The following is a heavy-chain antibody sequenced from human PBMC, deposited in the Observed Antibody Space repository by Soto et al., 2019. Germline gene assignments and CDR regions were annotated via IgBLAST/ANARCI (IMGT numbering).Heavy chain of an antibody. CDR1: GYTFTSYD. Sequence: QVQLVQSGAEVKKPGASVKVSCKASGYTFTSYDISWVRQAPGQGLEWMGWISTYNGNTNYAQTLKGRVTMTTDTSTSTAYMELRSLRSDETSVYYCARGFRVAATRWWFDPWGQGTLVTVSS. V-gene: IGHV1-18*01. D-gene: IGHD2-15*01. CDR3: ARGFRVAATRWWFDP. J-gene: IGHJ5*02. CDR2: ISTYNGNT.